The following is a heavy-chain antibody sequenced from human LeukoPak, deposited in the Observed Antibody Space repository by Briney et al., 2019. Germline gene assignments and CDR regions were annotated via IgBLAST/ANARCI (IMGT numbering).Heavy chain of an antibody. J-gene: IGHJ4*02. CDR1: GFTFSSYG. D-gene: IGHD3-22*01. CDR2: IRYDGSNK. Sequence: GGSLRLSCAASGFTFSSYGMHWVRQAPGKGLEWVAFIRYDGSNKYYADSVKGRFTISRDNSKNTLYLQMNSLRAEDTAVYYCAKVVGYYDSSGYTSPLNPTPIDYWGQGTLVTVSS. V-gene: IGHV3-30*02. CDR3: AKVVGYYDSSGYTSPLNPTPIDY.